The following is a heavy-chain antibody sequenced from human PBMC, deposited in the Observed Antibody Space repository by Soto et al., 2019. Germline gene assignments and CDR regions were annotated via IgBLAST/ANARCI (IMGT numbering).Heavy chain of an antibody. Sequence: GSLRLSCAASGFTFSTYGMSWVRQAPGKGLEWVSAIAGPGGGASYADSVQGRFTISRDNAKNSLYLQMNSLRAEDTAVYYCAREIGGAAAGSYYYYYYGMDVWGQGTTVTVSS. V-gene: IGHV3-23*01. CDR1: GFTFSTYG. CDR2: IAGPGGGA. D-gene: IGHD6-13*01. J-gene: IGHJ6*02. CDR3: AREIGGAAAGSYYYYYYGMDV.